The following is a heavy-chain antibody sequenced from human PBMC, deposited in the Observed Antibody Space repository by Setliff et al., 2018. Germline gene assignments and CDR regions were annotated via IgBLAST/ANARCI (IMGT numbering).Heavy chain of an antibody. J-gene: IGHJ6*02. CDR1: GFTFSSYW. CDR3: ARDQKGAGGWELLYYYCYGMDV. Sequence: GGSLRLSCAASGFTFSSYWMSWVRQAPGKGLEWVANIKQDGSEKYYVDSVKGRFTISRDNAKNSLYLQMNSLRAEDTAVYYCARDQKGAGGWELLYYYCYGMDVWGQGTTVTVSS. V-gene: IGHV3-7*01. D-gene: IGHD1-26*01. CDR2: IKQDGSEK.